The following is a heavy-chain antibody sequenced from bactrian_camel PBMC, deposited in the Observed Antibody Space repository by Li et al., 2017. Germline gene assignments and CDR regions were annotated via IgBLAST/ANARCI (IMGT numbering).Heavy chain of an antibody. CDR1: GLTFSNYH. J-gene: IGHJ4*01. CDR3: ATDDDHTGGSWTGLWGSWNY. D-gene: IGHD6*01. CDR2: INSGGGST. Sequence: VQLVESGGGLVHPGGSLTLSCAASGLTFSNYHIIWVRQAPGKGLEWVSAINSGGGSTYYSDSVKGRFTISRDNAKNTVYLQMNSLKSEDTALYYCATDDDHTGGSWTGLWGSWNYWGQGTQVTVS. V-gene: IGHV3S40*01.